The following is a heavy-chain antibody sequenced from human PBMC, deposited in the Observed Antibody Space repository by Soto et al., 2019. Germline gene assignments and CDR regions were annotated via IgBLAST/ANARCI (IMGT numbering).Heavy chain of an antibody. J-gene: IGHJ6*02. D-gene: IGHD2-2*01. CDR2: IYHSGST. CDR3: ASSISTNYGMDV. CDR1: VGSISSSNW. Sequence: SETLSLTCAVSVGSISSSNWWSWVRQPPGKGLEWIGEIYHSGSTNYNPSLKSRVTISVDKSKNQFSLKLSSVTAADTAVYYCASSISTNYGMDVWGQGTTVTVSS. V-gene: IGHV4-4*02.